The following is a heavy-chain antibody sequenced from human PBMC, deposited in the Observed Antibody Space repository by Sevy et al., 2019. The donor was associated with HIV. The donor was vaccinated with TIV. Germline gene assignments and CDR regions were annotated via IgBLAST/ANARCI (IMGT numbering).Heavy chain of an antibody. CDR2: ISAYNGNT. D-gene: IGHD6-19*01. Sequence: ASVKVSCKASGYTFTSYGISWVRQAPGQGLEWMGWISAYNGNTNYAQKLRGRVTMTTDTSTSTAYMELRSLRSDDTAVYYCARDRGRSGWSKTFDYWGQGTLVTVSS. CDR1: GYTFTSYG. V-gene: IGHV1-18*01. J-gene: IGHJ4*02. CDR3: ARDRGRSGWSKTFDY.